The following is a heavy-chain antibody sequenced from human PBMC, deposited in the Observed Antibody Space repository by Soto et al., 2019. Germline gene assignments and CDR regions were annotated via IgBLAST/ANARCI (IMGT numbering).Heavy chain of an antibody. CDR1: GYTFTGYY. CDR2: INPNSGGT. CDR3: ARGPRIGYYDFWSGYYKDAAFDI. J-gene: IGHJ3*02. Sequence: ASVKVSCKASGYTFTGYYMHWVRQAPGQGLEWMGWINPNSGGTNYAQKFQGWVTMTRDTSISTAYMELSRLRSDDTAVYYCARGPRIGYYDFWSGYYKDAAFDIWGQGTMVTVSS. D-gene: IGHD3-3*01. V-gene: IGHV1-2*04.